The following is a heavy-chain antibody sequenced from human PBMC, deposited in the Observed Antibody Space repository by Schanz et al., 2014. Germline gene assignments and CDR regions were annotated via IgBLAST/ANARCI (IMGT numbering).Heavy chain of an antibody. CDR2: IWSDGSTT. CDR3: ARPRFDYGEVDY. CDR1: GFTFSSYG. V-gene: IGHV3-33*01. Sequence: QVQFVESGGGVVQFGRSLRLSCVASGFTFSSYGMHWVRQAPGKGLEWVAVIWSDGSTTYYADSVRGRFTISRDRFQNTLYLRMSSLRAEDTAVYYCARPRFDYGEVDYWGQGTLVTVSS. D-gene: IGHD4-17*01. J-gene: IGHJ4*02.